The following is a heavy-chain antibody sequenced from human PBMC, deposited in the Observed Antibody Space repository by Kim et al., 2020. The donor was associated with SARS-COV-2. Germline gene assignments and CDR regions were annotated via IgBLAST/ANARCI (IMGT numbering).Heavy chain of an antibody. J-gene: IGHJ4*02. V-gene: IGHV4-59*09. CDR3: ARGPNRYYFDY. Sequence: SGSTNSNPALNSRVTISVDTSKNQFSLDLSSVTAADTAVYYCARGPNRYYFDYWGQGTLVTVSS. CDR2: SGST.